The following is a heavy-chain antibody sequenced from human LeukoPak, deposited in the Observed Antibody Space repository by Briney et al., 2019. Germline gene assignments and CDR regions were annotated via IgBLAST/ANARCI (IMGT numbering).Heavy chain of an antibody. CDR1: GFTFSSYA. CDR3: AKGGGSGSYFLYFDY. Sequence: GGSLRLSCAASGFTFSSYAMSWVRQAPGKGLEWVSGISLSGDDTYYADSVKGRFIISRDDSKNTLYLQMNSLRVEDTAVYYCAKGGGSGSYFLYFDYWGQGTLVTVSS. D-gene: IGHD1-26*01. J-gene: IGHJ4*02. V-gene: IGHV3-23*01. CDR2: ISLSGDDT.